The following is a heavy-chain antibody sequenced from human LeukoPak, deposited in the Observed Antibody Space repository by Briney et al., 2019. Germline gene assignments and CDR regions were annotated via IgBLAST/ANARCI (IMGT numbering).Heavy chain of an antibody. Sequence: GGSLRLSCAASGFTFSSYGMSWVRQAPGKGLECVSVIYSGGNTYYADSVKGRFTISRDNSKNTLYLQMNSLRAEDTAVYYCARKTDSGGQGDYWGPGTLVTVSS. CDR1: GFTFSSYG. D-gene: IGHD3-22*01. J-gene: IGHJ4*02. CDR2: IYSGGNT. V-gene: IGHV3-66*01. CDR3: ARKTDSGGQGDY.